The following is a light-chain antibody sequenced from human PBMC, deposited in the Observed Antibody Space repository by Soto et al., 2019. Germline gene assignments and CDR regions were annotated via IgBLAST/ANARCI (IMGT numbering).Light chain of an antibody. CDR3: CSYAGISTFYV. CDR1: SSDVGNYNL. CDR2: EGT. V-gene: IGLV2-23*01. J-gene: IGLJ1*01. Sequence: QSVLTKPASVYGAPGQSITISCTGISSDVGNYNLVSWYQHHPGKAPKAMIYEGTKRPSGVSNRFSGSKSGNTASLTISGLQPEDEADYYCCSYAGISTFYVFGTGTKVTVL.